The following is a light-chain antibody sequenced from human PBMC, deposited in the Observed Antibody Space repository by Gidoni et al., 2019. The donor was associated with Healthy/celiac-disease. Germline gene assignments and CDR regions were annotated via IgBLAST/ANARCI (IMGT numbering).Light chain of an antibody. J-gene: IGKJ2*01. CDR1: QSVTSSY. CDR3: QQYGSSSYT. V-gene: IGKV3-20*01. Sequence: EIVLTQSPGTLSLFPGGRSTISCRASQSVTSSYLAWYQQKPGQAPRLLIYGASSRAPGLPDRFSGSGSGTDFTLTIIRLEPEDFAVYYWQQYGSSSYTFGQGTKLEIK. CDR2: GAS.